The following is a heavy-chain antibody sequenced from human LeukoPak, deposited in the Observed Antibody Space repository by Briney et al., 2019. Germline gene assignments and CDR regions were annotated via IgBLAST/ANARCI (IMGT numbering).Heavy chain of an antibody. J-gene: IGHJ4*02. CDR2: IIPIFGTA. D-gene: IGHD1-7*01. CDR3: XXXXDDNWNSRGFDY. V-gene: IGHV1-69*06. Sequence: WASVKVSCKAYGYTFTRFSVSWVRQAPGQGLEWMGGIIPIFGTANYAQKFQGRVTITADKSTSTAYMELNSLRSEYAAGYYFXXXXDDNWNSRGFDYWGQGTLVTVSS. CDR1: GYTFTRFS.